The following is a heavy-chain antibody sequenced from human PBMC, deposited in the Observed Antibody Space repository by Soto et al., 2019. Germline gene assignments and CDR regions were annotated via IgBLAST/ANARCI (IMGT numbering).Heavy chain of an antibody. CDR2: IIPIFGTA. V-gene: IGHV1-69*01. D-gene: IGHD5-12*01. CDR3: ARDGKVDGYNQAYYFDY. J-gene: IGHJ4*02. Sequence: QVQLVQSGAEVKKPGSSVKVSCKASGGTFSSYAISWVRQAPGQGLEWMGGIIPIFGTANYEQKFQGRVTITADESTSTAYMELSRLRSEDTAVYYCARDGKVDGYNQAYYFDYWGQGTLVTVSS. CDR1: GGTFSSYA.